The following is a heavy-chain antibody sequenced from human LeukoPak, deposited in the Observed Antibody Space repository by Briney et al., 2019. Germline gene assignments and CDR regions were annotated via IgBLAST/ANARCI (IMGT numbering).Heavy chain of an antibody. CDR1: GGSISSGSYY. V-gene: IGHV4-61*02. CDR2: IYTSGST. CDR3: ARVLMAAAAWNNWFDP. Sequence: SETLSLTCTVSGGSISSGSYYWSWIRQPAGKGLEWIGRIYTSGSTNYNPSLKSRVTISVDTSKNQFSLKLSSVTAADTAVYYCARVLMAAAAWNNWFDPWGQGTLVTVFS. D-gene: IGHD6-13*01. J-gene: IGHJ5*02.